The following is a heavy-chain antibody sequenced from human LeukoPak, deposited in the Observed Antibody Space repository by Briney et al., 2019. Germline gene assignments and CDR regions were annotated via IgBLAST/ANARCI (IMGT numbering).Heavy chain of an antibody. D-gene: IGHD5-18*01. CDR3: ARGIGDSYGGYYYYYYGMDV. CDR1: GDSVSSNSAA. CDR2: TYYRSKWYN. Sequence: SQTLSLTCAISGDSVSSNSAAWNWSRQSPSRGLEWLGRTYYRSKWYNDYAVSVKSRITINPDTSKNQFSLQLNSVTPEDTAVYYCARGIGDSYGGYYYYYYGMDVWGQGTTVTVSS. J-gene: IGHJ6*02. V-gene: IGHV6-1*01.